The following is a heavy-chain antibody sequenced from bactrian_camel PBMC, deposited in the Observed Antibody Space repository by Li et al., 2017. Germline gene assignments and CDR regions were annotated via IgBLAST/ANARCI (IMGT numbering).Heavy chain of an antibody. CDR1: GFQFADYP. J-gene: IGHJ4*01. CDR2: IAYDGWVS. CDR3: AAYSAGGTWPFEYRY. D-gene: IGHD7*01. Sequence: VQLVESGGGLVQPGGSLRLSCSASGFQFADYPMSWVRQAPGKGLEWVAQIAYDGWVSRYHDSVKGRFTISLDNAKNTQYLQMNSLKPEDTAMYFCAAYSAGGTWPFEYRYWGQGTQVTVS. V-gene: IGHV3S42*01.